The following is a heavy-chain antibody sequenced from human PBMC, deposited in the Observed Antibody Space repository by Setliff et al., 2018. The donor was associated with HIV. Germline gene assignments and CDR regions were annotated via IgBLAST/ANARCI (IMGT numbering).Heavy chain of an antibody. CDR2: MNPNSGNT. D-gene: IGHD5-12*01. CDR1: GYTFTSYD. CDR3: ARGPSTMEGDYFDY. V-gene: IGHV1-8*02. J-gene: IGHJ4*02. Sequence: ASVKVSCKASGYTFTSYDINWVRQATGQGLEWMGWMNPNSGNTGYAQKFQGRVTITRNTSISTAYMELSSLSSEDTAVYYCARGPSTMEGDYFDYWGQGTLVTVSS.